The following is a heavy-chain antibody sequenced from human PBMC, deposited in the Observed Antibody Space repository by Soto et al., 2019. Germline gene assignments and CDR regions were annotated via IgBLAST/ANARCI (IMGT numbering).Heavy chain of an antibody. CDR2: IYTSGST. CDR1: GGSISSYY. CDR3: AREGPAVVVTAPGGYSSSFFDY. Sequence: NPSETLSLTCTVSGGSISSYYWSWIRQPAGKGLEWIGRIYTSGSTNYNPSLKSRVTMSVDTSKNQFSLKLGSVTAADTAVYYCAREGPAVVVTAPGGYSSSFFDYWGQGTLVTVSS. V-gene: IGHV4-4*07. D-gene: IGHD2-2*01. J-gene: IGHJ4*02.